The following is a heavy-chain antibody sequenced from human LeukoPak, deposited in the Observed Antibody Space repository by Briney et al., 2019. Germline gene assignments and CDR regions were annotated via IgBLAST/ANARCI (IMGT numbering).Heavy chain of an antibody. J-gene: IGHJ3*02. CDR1: GITISYSA. CDR2: IRSKANSYAT. D-gene: IGHD3-9*01. CDR3: TILRYFDWLLYPNAFDI. Sequence: PGGSLRLSCAASGITISYSAMHWVRQASGKGLEWVGRIRSKANSYATAYAASVKGRFTISRDDSKNTAYLQMNSLKTEDTAGYYCTILRYFDWLLYPNAFDIWGQGTMVTVSS. V-gene: IGHV3-73*01.